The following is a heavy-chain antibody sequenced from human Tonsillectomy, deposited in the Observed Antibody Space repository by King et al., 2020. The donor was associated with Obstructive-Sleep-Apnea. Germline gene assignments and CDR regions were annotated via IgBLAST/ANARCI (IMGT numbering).Heavy chain of an antibody. CDR2: LGAADDT. V-gene: IGHV3-13*01. Sequence: VQLVESGGGLVQPGGSLRLSCAASGFTFSTYDMHWVRQAPGKGLEWVSALGAADDTYYPDSVKGRFFISRDDARNSLYLQMNSLRAGDTAVYYCARADRASSFFDLWGRGTLVSVSS. CDR3: ARADRASSFFDL. J-gene: IGHJ2*01. D-gene: IGHD5-18*01. CDR1: GFTFSTYD.